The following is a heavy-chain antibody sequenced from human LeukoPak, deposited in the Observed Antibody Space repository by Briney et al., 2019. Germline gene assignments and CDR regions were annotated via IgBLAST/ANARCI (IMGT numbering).Heavy chain of an antibody. CDR2: INPNSGGT. CDR1: GYTFTGYY. J-gene: IGHJ6*02. V-gene: IGHV1-2*04. Sequence: GASVKVSCKASGYTFTGYYMHWVRQAPGQGLEWMGWINPNSGGTNYAQKFQGWVTMTRDTSISTAYMELSRLRSDDTAVYYCARGRGGTVWQRIAGYASYYYYGMDVWGRGTTVTVSS. CDR3: ARGRGGTVWQRIAGYASYYYYGMDV. D-gene: IGHD4-17*01.